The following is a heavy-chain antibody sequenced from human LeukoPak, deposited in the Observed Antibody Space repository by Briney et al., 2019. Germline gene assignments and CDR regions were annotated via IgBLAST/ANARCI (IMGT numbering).Heavy chain of an antibody. J-gene: IGHJ4*02. CDR2: INPNSGGT. V-gene: IGHV1-2*04. D-gene: IGHD5-18*01. CDR1: GYTFIGYY. Sequence: ASVKVSCKASGYTFIGYYMHWVRQAPGQGLEWMGWINPNSGGTNYAQKFQGWVTMTRDTSISTAYMELSRLRSDDTAVYYCARGAIQLWLIGGGYFDYWGQGTLVTVSS. CDR3: ARGAIQLWLIGGGYFDY.